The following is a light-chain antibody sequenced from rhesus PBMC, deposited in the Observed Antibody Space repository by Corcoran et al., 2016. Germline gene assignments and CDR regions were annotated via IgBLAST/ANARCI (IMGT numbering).Light chain of an antibody. Sequence: DIQMTQSPSSLSASVGDTVTITCRASQGISSYFAWYQQHPGKAPKPLIYYASNLESGFPLRFSHSGSGTEFTRTSSSLQPEDFATYYGQQYNSAPYSFGQGTKVEIK. CDR3: QQYNSAPYS. J-gene: IGKJ2*01. CDR1: QGISSY. V-gene: IGKV1-37*01. CDR2: YAS.